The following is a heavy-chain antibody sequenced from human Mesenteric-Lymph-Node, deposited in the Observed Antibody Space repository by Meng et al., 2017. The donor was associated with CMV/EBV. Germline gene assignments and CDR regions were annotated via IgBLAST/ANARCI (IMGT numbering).Heavy chain of an antibody. CDR1: GFTFSRYT. Sequence: GESLKISCAASGFTFSRYTMNWVRQVPGKGLEWVSSIGINSDTYYRDSVKGRFTISRDNAKNSLYLQMNSLRAEDTAVYYCARETGYCSSTRCGMDVWGQGTTVTVSS. V-gene: IGHV3-21*01. J-gene: IGHJ6*02. D-gene: IGHD2-2*01. CDR3: ARETGYCSSTRCGMDV. CDR2: IGINSDT.